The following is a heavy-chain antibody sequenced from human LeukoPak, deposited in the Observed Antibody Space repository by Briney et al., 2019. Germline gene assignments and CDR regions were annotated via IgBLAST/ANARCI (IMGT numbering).Heavy chain of an antibody. D-gene: IGHD3-22*01. CDR2: IRYDGSNK. Sequence: PGGSLRLSCAASGSTFSSYGMHWVRQAPGKGLEWVAFIRYDGSNKYYADSVKGRFTISRDNSKNTLYLQMNSLRAEDTAVYYCAKDTRTYYYDSSGYGDAFDIWGQGTMVTVSS. V-gene: IGHV3-30*02. J-gene: IGHJ3*02. CDR3: AKDTRTYYYDSSGYGDAFDI. CDR1: GSTFSSYG.